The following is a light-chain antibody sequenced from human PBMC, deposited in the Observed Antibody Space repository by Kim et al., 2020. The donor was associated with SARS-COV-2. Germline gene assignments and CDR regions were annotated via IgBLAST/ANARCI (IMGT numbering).Light chain of an antibody. Sequence: QSALTQPASVSGSPGQSITISCIGTSSDVGGYNYVSWYQQHPGKAPKLMIYDVSKRPSGVSNRFSGSKSGNTASLTISGLQAEDEADYYCSSYTSSSRVFGGGTQLTVL. V-gene: IGLV2-14*01. CDR3: SSYTSSSRV. J-gene: IGLJ3*02. CDR1: SSDVGGYNY. CDR2: DVS.